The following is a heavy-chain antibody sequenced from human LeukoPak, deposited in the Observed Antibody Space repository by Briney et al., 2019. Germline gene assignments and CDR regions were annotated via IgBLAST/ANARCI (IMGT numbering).Heavy chain of an antibody. CDR1: GFTFSSNG. D-gene: IGHD2-8*01. Sequence: GGSLRLSCAASGFTFSSNGMHWVRQARGKGLEWVAFIWYDGSNKYYADSVKGRFTISRDNSKNTLFLQMNSLRAEDTAVYYCAGGMRHFDYWGQGTLVTVSS. CDR2: IWYDGSNK. CDR3: AGGMRHFDY. J-gene: IGHJ4*02. V-gene: IGHV3-33*01.